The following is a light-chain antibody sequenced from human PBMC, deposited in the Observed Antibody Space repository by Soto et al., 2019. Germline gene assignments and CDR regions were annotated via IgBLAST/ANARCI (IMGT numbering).Light chain of an antibody. CDR1: QSVSSY. Sequence: IVLTQSPATLSLSTGERATLSCRPSQSVSSYLAWYQQKPGQAPRLLLYGASSRATGIPDRFSGSGSGTDFTLTISRLEPEDFAVYYCQQYGSSPLTFGGGTKLDIK. CDR2: GAS. V-gene: IGKV3-20*01. J-gene: IGKJ4*01. CDR3: QQYGSSPLT.